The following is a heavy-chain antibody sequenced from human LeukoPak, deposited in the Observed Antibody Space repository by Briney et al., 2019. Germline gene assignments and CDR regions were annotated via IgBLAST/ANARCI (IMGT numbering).Heavy chain of an antibody. V-gene: IGHV1-69*13. J-gene: IGHJ6*03. CDR1: GYTFSKNG. D-gene: IGHD6-13*01. Sequence: GASVKVSCKASGYTFSKNGISWVRQAPGQGLEWMGGIIPIFGTANYAQKFQGRVTITADESTSTAYMELSSLRSEDTAVYYCARAIAAAGVYYYYYMDVWGKGTTVTVSS. CDR3: ARAIAAAGVYYYYYMDV. CDR2: IIPIFGTA.